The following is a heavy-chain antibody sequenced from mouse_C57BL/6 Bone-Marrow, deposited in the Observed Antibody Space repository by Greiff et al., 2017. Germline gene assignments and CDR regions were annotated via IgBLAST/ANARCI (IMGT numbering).Heavy chain of an antibody. CDR1: GYTFTDYY. J-gene: IGHJ4*01. CDR2: INPNHGGT. V-gene: IGHV1-26*01. D-gene: IGHD1-1*01. Sequence: EVQLQQSGPELVKPGASVKISCKASGYTFTDYYMNWVKQSHGKSLEWIGDINPNHGGTSYNQKFKGKATLTVAKSSSTAYMELRSLTAEDSAVYYCARPTGGAMDYWGQGTSVTDSS. CDR3: ARPTGGAMDY.